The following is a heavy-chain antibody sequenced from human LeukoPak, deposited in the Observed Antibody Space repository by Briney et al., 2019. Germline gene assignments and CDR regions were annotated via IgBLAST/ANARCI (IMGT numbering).Heavy chain of an antibody. CDR1: GYSISSGHY. CDR2: IFHSGIT. J-gene: IGHJ2*01. Sequence: SETLSLTCAVSGYSISSGHYWGWIRQPPGKGLEWIGSIFHSGITYYNPSLQSRVTISVDTSNNHFSLRLTSVTAADTAVYFCPRHCNRRYFDLSGRGTLVTVSS. CDR3: PRHCNRRYFDL. V-gene: IGHV4-38-2*01. D-gene: IGHD2/OR15-2a*01.